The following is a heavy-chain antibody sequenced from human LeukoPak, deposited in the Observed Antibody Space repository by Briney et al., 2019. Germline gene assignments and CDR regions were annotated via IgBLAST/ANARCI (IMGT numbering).Heavy chain of an antibody. CDR1: GGSVSSGSYC. D-gene: IGHD5-12*01. Sequence: SETLSLTCTVSGGSVSSGSYCWSWIRQPPGKGLEWIGYIYYSGSTNYDPSLKSRVTISVDTSKNQFSLKLSSVTAADTAMYYCAREWGGVDIPAHFDYWGQGTLVTVSS. J-gene: IGHJ4*02. V-gene: IGHV4-61*01. CDR3: AREWGGVDIPAHFDY. CDR2: IYYSGST.